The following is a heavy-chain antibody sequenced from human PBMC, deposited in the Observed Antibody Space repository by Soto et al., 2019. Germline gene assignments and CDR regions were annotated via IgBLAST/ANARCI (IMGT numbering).Heavy chain of an antibody. CDR1: GFTFRSYA. CDR3: ARWFTYGNFDYFDY. CDR2: ITQDGNNK. V-gene: IGHV3-30*03. J-gene: IGHJ4*02. Sequence: GGSLRLSCAASGFTFRSYAMTWVRQAPGKGLEWMASITQDGNNKYYAVPVKGRFTISRDNAKNTLYLQVSGLRAEDTAVYYCARWFTYGNFDYFDYWGQGTQVTVSS. D-gene: IGHD3-10*01.